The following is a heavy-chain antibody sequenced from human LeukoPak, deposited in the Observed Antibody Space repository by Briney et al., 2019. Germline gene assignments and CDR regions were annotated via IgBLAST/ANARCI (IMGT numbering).Heavy chain of an antibody. Sequence: SQTLSLTCTVSGGSISSGSYYWSWIRQPAGTGLEWIGEINHSGSTNYNPSLKSRVTISVDTSKNQFSLKLSSVTAADTAVYYCARRTLWSGYYTGSRPFDPWGQGTLVTVSS. J-gene: IGHJ5*02. D-gene: IGHD3-3*01. CDR2: INHSGST. V-gene: IGHV4-61*09. CDR3: ARRTLWSGYYTGSRPFDP. CDR1: GGSISSGSYY.